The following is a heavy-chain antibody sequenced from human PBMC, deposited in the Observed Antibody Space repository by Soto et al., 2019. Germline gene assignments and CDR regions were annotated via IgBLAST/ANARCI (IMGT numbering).Heavy chain of an antibody. J-gene: IGHJ5*02. CDR2: FDPEDGET. CDR3: ATNSPQGLVMPPWFDP. V-gene: IGHV1-24*01. D-gene: IGHD6-19*01. Sequence: ASVKVSCKVSGYTLTELSMHWVRQAPGKGLEWMGGFDPEDGETIYAQKFQGRVTMTEDTSTDTAYMELSSLRSEDTAVYYCATNSPQGLVMPPWFDPWGQGTLVTVSS. CDR1: GYTLTELS.